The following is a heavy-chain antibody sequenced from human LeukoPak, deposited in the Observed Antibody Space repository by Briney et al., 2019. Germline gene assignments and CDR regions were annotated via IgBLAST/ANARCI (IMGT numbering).Heavy chain of an antibody. CDR3: ARVKRGEAKY. CDR2: IDHSGST. V-gene: IGHV4-34*01. Sequence: SGTLSLICAVSGGSFSGYYWTWIRQPPGMGLDWIGEIDHSGSTKYNPSLKSRVTISVDTSKNQFSLRLNSVSAADTALYYCARVKRGEAKYWGQGTLVTVSS. CDR1: GGSFSGYY. J-gene: IGHJ4*02.